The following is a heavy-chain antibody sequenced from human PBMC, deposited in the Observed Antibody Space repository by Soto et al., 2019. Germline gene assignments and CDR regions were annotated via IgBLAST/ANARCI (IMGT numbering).Heavy chain of an antibody. V-gene: IGHV4-4*02. D-gene: IGHD1-20*01. CDR3: AKNNDSAIEA. J-gene: IGHJ6*02. CDR1: GASISDSHW. Sequence: QVQLQESGPGLVKPSGTLSLTCVVSGASISDSHWWTWVRQPPGKGLEWIGEMFHSGSTNYNPTLKRRVTISIDKSRDQFSLNLNSVTAADTAVYYCAKNNDSAIEAWGQGTTVTVSS. CDR2: MFHSGST.